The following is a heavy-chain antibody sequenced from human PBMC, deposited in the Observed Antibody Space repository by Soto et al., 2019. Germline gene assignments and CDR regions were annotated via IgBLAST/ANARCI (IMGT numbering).Heavy chain of an antibody. J-gene: IGHJ4*02. CDR3: ARMTPSSISCSYFDS. CDR1: GGSISSSSSY. D-gene: IGHD3-3*02. CDR2: IYYSGTT. Sequence: NPSETLSLTCTVSGGSISSSSSYWGWIRQPPGKRLEWIGNIYYSGTTSYNPSLKSRLTISVDTSKNQFSLNLSSVTAADTAVYYCARMTPSSISCSYFDSWGQGALVTVSS. V-gene: IGHV4-39*01.